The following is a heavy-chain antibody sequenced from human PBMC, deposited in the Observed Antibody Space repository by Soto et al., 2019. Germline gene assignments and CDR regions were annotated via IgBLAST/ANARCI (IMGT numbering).Heavy chain of an antibody. CDR2: ISGSGGST. J-gene: IGHJ4*02. CDR1: GFTFSSYA. V-gene: IGHV3-23*01. Sequence: EVQLLESGGGLVQPGGSLRLSCAASGFTFSSYAMSWVRQAPGKGLEWVSAISGSGGSTYYADSVKGRFTISRDNSKNSLYLQMNSMRDEDTAVYYCANSLLQYTGNPLYWGQGTLVTVSS. CDR3: ANSLLQYTGNPLY. D-gene: IGHD1-1*01.